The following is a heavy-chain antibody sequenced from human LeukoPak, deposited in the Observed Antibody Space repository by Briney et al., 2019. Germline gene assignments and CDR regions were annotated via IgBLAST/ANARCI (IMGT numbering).Heavy chain of an antibody. V-gene: IGHV3-53*05. Sequence: GGSLRLSCAAFGFTVSNNFLSWVRQAPGKGLEWVSVLYSGGTTFYADSVKGRFTISRDNSMNTLYLQMKSLRPDDTAVYYCASPGPGGAAAGLFDYWGQGTLVTVSS. CDR1: GFTVSNNF. CDR2: LYSGGTT. J-gene: IGHJ4*02. CDR3: ASPGPGGAAAGLFDY. D-gene: IGHD6-13*01.